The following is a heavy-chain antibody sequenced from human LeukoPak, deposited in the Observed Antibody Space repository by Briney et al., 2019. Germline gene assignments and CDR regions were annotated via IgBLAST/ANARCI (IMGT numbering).Heavy chain of an antibody. CDR2: IYYSGST. CDR1: GGPISSYY. Sequence: SETLSLTCTVSGGPISSYYWLCIRQPPGKGLEWIGYIYYSGSTNYNPSLKSRVTISVDTSKNQFSLKLSSVTAADTAVYDCAREESSGWYYGMDVWGQGTTVTVSS. D-gene: IGHD6-19*01. V-gene: IGHV4-59*01. J-gene: IGHJ6*02. CDR3: AREESSGWYYGMDV.